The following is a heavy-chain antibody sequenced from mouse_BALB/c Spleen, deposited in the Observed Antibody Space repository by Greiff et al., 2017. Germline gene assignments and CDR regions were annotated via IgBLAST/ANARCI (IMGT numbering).Heavy chain of an antibody. J-gene: IGHJ3*01. CDR1: GFTFSSYT. Sequence: DVKLVESGGGLVKPGGSLKLSCAASGFTFSSYTMSWVRQTPEKRLEWVATISSGGSYTYYPDSVKGRFTISRDNAKNTLYLQMSSLKSEDTAMYYCTRDQDYRSWFAYWGQGTLVTVSA. CDR2: ISSGGSYT. V-gene: IGHV5-6-4*01. D-gene: IGHD2-14*01. CDR3: TRDQDYRSWFAY.